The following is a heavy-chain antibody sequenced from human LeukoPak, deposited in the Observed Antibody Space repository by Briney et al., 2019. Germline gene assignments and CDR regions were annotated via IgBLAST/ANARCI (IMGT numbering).Heavy chain of an antibody. CDR1: GFSFSDAW. Sequence: PGGSLRLSCGASGFSFSDAWMSWVRQAPGKGLEWVASINPDGNKKYSADSVKGRFTISRDNAENSLYLQMNSLRVEDTAFYYCARDLAYSRLDYWGQGMLVTVSS. J-gene: IGHJ4*02. CDR3: ARDLAYSRLDY. CDR2: INPDGNKK. V-gene: IGHV3-7*01. D-gene: IGHD5-18*01.